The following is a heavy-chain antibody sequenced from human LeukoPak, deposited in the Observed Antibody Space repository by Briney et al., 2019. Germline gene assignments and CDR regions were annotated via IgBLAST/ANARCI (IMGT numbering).Heavy chain of an antibody. CDR2: INPNRGGT. CDR3: ARAPIRGVIYFFAY. J-gene: IGHJ4*02. D-gene: IGHD3-10*01. CDR1: GYTFTGYY. Sequence: ASVKVSCKASGYTFTGYYMHWVRQAPGQGLEWMGWINPNRGGTNYAQKFQGRVTMTRDTSISTAYMELSRLRSDDTAIYYCARAPIRGVIYFFAYWGQGTLVTVSS. V-gene: IGHV1-2*02.